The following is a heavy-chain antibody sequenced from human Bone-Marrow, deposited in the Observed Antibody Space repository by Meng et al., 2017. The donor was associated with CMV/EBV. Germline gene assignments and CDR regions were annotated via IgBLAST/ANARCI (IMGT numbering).Heavy chain of an antibody. CDR3: ARVWDEVWGTEGPNGA. Sequence: GESLKISCAASGFTFSSYAMHWVRQAPGKGLEWVAVISYDGSNKYYADSVKGRFTISRDNSKNTLYLQMNSLRAEDTAVYYGARVWDEVWGTEGPNGAWGQGTLVTVSS. CDR1: GFTFSSYA. V-gene: IGHV3-30-3*01. CDR2: ISYDGSNK. D-gene: IGHD3-16*01. J-gene: IGHJ4*02.